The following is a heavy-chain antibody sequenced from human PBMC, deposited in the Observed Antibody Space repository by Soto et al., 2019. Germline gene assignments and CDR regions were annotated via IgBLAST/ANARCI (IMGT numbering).Heavy chain of an antibody. CDR1: GYTFTSYD. J-gene: IGHJ4*02. D-gene: IGHD3-3*01. V-gene: IGHV1-8*01. CDR3: RRTAIWSGPYNY. Sequence: QVQLVQSGAEVKKPGASVKVSCKASGYTFTSYDINWVRQATGQGLEWMGWMNPNSGNTGYAQKFQGRVIMPTNNAVTTAFMQRSSVRSDDTTVYYYRRTAIWSGPYNYWGQGTLVTVSS. CDR2: MNPNSGNT.